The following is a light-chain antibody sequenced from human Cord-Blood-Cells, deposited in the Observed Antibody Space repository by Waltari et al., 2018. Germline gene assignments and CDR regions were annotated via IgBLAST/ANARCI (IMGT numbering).Light chain of an antibody. Sequence: QSALTQPASVSGSPGQSITISCTGTSSDVGGYNYVFWYQQHPGKAPKLMIYDVSNRSSGVSNRCSGSKTGNTASLTISGLQAEDDADYYCSSYTSSSTLNYVFGTGTKVTVL. J-gene: IGLJ1*01. CDR3: SSYTSSSTLNYV. CDR2: DVS. CDR1: SSDVGGYNY. V-gene: IGLV2-14*01.